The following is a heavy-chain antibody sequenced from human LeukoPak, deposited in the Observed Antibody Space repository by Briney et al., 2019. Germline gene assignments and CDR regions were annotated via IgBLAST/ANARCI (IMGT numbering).Heavy chain of an antibody. CDR3: ARTDSGYDPYFDY. J-gene: IGHJ4*02. D-gene: IGHD5-12*01. V-gene: IGHV1-8*01. CDR1: GYTFTSYD. CDR2: MNPSSGNT. Sequence: ASVKVSCKASGYTFTSYDINWVRQATGQGLEWMGWMNPSSGNTGYAQKFQGRVTMTRNTSISTAYMELSSLRSEDTAVYYCARTDSGYDPYFDYWGQGTLVTVSS.